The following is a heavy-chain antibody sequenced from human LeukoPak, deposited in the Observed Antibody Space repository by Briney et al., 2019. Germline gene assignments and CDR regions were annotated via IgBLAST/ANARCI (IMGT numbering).Heavy chain of an antibody. J-gene: IGHJ5*02. Sequence: PSETLSLTCTVSGGSINSYYWSWIRQPPGKGLEWIGYIYYSGSTNYNPSLKSRVTISVDTSKNQFSLKLSSVTAADTAVYYCARREGITIFGVVIPNWFDPWGQGTLVTVSS. D-gene: IGHD3-3*01. CDR1: GGSINSYY. CDR2: IYYSGST. V-gene: IGHV4-59*08. CDR3: ARREGITIFGVVIPNWFDP.